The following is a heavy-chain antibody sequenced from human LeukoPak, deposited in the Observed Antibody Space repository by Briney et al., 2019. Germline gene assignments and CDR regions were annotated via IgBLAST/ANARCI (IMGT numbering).Heavy chain of an antibody. CDR1: GATMITSAFY. CDR2: VHVSGGT. J-gene: IGHJ4*02. Sequence: SETLSLNCTVSGATMITSAFYWGWIRESPGKGLEWIGNVHVSGGTYYNPSHKGRVTISLDTSKNQFSLKLTAVTAAVTAIYYCARDRADSGGNGFDYWGQGTLVTVSS. V-gene: IGHV4-39*07. D-gene: IGHD4-23*01. CDR3: ARDRADSGGNGFDY.